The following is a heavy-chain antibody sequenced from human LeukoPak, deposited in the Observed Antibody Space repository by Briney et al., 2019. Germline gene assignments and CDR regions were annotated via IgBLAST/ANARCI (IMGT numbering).Heavy chain of an antibody. D-gene: IGHD1-26*01. Sequence: ASVRVSCKASGYTFTGYYMHWVRQAPGQGLEWMGWINPNSGGTNYAQKFQGRVTMTRDTSISTAYMELSRLRSDDMAVYYCARDPDSGSYSGIDYWGQGTLVTVSS. CDR3: ARDPDSGSYSGIDY. CDR2: INPNSGGT. V-gene: IGHV1-2*02. J-gene: IGHJ4*02. CDR1: GYTFTGYY.